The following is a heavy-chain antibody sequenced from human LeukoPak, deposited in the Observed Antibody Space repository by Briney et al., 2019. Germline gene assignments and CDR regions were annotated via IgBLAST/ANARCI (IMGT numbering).Heavy chain of an antibody. J-gene: IGHJ5*02. CDR1: GFPFSRYA. CDR2: ISGSDGSR. V-gene: IGHV3-23*01. Sequence: GGSLRLSCAASGFPFSRYAMSWVRQTPERGLEWVSVISGSDGSRYYADSVKGRFTTSRDDSRNTVYLQMNNLRAEDTAVYYCATDGAGFDTWGQGVLVTVSS. CDR3: ATDGAGFDT.